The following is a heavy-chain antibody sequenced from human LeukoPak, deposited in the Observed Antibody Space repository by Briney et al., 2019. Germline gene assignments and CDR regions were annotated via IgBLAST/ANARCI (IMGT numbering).Heavy chain of an antibody. CDR2: ISHSGSH. CDR1: GGSVSSGNYY. Sequence: RSSENLPLNCTGSGGSVSSGNYYWTWIRQPPGKALEYIGYISHSGSHNYNPSLKSQITEPVDTSKNQFSLRLRSVTAADTAVYYCARQDIITIFGVASPHWFDPWGQGTMVSDSS. V-gene: IGHV4-61*01. D-gene: IGHD3-3*01. J-gene: IGHJ5*02. CDR3: ARQDIITIFGVASPHWFDP.